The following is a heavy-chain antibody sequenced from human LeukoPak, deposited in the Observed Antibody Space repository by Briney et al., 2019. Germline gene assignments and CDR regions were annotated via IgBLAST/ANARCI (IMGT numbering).Heavy chain of an antibody. CDR2: INHSGST. CDR1: GGSFGGYY. Sequence: SETLSLTCAVYGGSFGGYYWSWIRQPPGKGLEWIGEINHSGSTNYNPSLKSRVTISVDTSKNQFSLKLSSVTAADTAVYYCARDSSGWLSFDYWGQGILVTVSS. J-gene: IGHJ4*02. D-gene: IGHD6-19*01. V-gene: IGHV4-34*01. CDR3: ARDSSGWLSFDY.